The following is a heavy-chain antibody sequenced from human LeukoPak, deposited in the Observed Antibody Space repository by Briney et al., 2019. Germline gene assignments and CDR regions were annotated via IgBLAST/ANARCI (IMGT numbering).Heavy chain of an antibody. V-gene: IGHV3-11*01. Sequence: GGSLRLSCEASGFTFSYFSMTWRRQAPGKGLEWVSYISGSGSDIKYADSVKGRFSISRDNADNTLYLQMNSLRAEDTAMYYCSRDPRLVDYWGQGTLVTVSS. J-gene: IGHJ4*02. CDR1: GFTFSYFS. CDR3: SRDPRLVDY. CDR2: ISGSGSDI. D-gene: IGHD5/OR15-5a*01.